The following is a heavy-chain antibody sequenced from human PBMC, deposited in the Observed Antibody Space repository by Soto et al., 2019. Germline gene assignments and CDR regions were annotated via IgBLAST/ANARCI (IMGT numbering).Heavy chain of an antibody. Sequence: ASVKVSCKVSGYTLTELSMHWVRQAPGKGLEWMGGFDPEDGETIYAQKFQGRVTMTEDTSTDTAYMELSSLRSEDTAVYYCATQELCAFGGDCNYGMDFRGQGTTVTVS. D-gene: IGHD3-3*01. J-gene: IGHJ6*02. V-gene: IGHV1-24*01. CDR2: FDPEDGET. CDR1: GYTLTELS. CDR3: ATQELCAFGGDCNYGMDF.